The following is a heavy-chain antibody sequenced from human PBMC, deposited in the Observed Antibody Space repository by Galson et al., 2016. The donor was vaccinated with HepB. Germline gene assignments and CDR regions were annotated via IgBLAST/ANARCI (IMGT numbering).Heavy chain of an antibody. CDR1: GYKFTSEW. Sequence: QSGAEVKKPGESLRISCKGSGYKFTSEWISWVRQMPGKGLEWMGRIDPSDSYTDYSPSFQGHVTMSVDKTISTAYLQWSSLKASDTAMYYCVRLIDCAWQSNWFDPWGQGTLVTVSS. D-gene: IGHD2-21*01. CDR2: IDPSDSYT. CDR3: VRLIDCAWQSNWFDP. V-gene: IGHV5-10-1*01. J-gene: IGHJ5*02.